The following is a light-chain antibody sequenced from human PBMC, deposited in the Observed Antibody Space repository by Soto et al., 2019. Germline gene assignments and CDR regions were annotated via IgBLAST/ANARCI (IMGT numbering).Light chain of an antibody. Sequence: EIVMTQSPGTLSVSPGERATLSCRASQSVSVNLAWYQQKPGQAPRLLIYGVSTRATGIPDRFSGSASGTDFTLTISRLEPEDFAVYYCQQYGTSPRTFGQGTRV. CDR2: GVS. J-gene: IGKJ1*01. CDR1: QSVSVN. CDR3: QQYGTSPRT. V-gene: IGKV3-20*01.